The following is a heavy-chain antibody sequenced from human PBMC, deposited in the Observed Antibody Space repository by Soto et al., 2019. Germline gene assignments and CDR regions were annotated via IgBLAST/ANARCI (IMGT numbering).Heavy chain of an antibody. CDR1: GFTGSSYV. Sequence: QVQLVESGGGVVQPGRSLRLSCDASGFTGSSYVMYWVRQAPSKGLEWVAAISFDGTEKYYADSVKGRFTISRDNSKNTLYSQMTTLRTEDTAVYYCARGSKGARQHCASWGLGTLVSVFS. CDR2: ISFDGTEK. J-gene: IGHJ4*02. D-gene: IGHD6-6*01. CDR3: ARGSKGARQHCAS. V-gene: IGHV3-30-3*01.